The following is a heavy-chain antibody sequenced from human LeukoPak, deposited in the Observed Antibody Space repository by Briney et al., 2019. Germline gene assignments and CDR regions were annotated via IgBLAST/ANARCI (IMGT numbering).Heavy chain of an antibody. J-gene: IGHJ4*02. D-gene: IGHD3-9*01. V-gene: IGHV4-38-2*02. CDR3: ARESSYYDILTGYRYFDY. CDR2: IYHSGST. CDR1: GYSISSGYY. Sequence: SETLSLTCAVSGYSISSGYYWGWIRQPPGKGLEWIGSIYHSGSTYYNPSLKSRVTISVDTSKNQFSLKLSSVTAADTAVYYCARESSYYDILTGYRYFDYWGQGTLSPSPQ.